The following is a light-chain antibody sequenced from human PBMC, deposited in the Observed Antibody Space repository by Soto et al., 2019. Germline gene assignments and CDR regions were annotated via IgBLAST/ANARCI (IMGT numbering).Light chain of an antibody. CDR1: QSVSSY. CDR3: QQRSNWPPKYT. J-gene: IGKJ2*01. CDR2: DAS. V-gene: IGKV3-11*01. Sequence: EMVLTQSPATLSLSPGERATLSCRASQSVSSYLAWYQQKPGQAPRLLIYDASNRATGIPARFSGRKSGTDFTLTISSLEPEDSAVYYCQQRSNWPPKYTFGQGTKLEIK.